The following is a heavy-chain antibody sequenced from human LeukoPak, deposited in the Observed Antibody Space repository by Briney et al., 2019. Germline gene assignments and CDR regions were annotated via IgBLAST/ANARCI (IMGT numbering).Heavy chain of an antibody. Sequence: SETLSLTCTVSGGSISSYYWSWIRQPAGKGLEWIGRIYTSGSTNYNPSLKSRVTMSVDTSKNQFSLKLSSVTAADTAVYYCAGGSSLTMVRGENFDYWGQGTLVTVSS. CDR1: GGSISSYY. J-gene: IGHJ4*02. CDR3: AGGSSLTMVRGENFDY. CDR2: IYTSGST. D-gene: IGHD3-10*01. V-gene: IGHV4-4*07.